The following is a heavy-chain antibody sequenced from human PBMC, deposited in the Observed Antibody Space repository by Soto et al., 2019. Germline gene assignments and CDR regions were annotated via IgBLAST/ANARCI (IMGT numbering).Heavy chain of an antibody. D-gene: IGHD6-19*01. V-gene: IGHV1-69*02. J-gene: IGHJ6*02. CDR3: ASSGSGPYYYYGMDV. CDR1: GGTFSSYT. CDR2: IIPILGIA. Sequence: QVQLVQSGAEVKKPGSSVKVSCKASGGTFSSYTISWVRQAPGQGLEWMGRIIPILGIANYAQKFQGRVTITADKSTSKAYMELSSLRSEDTAVYYCASSGSGPYYYYGMDVWGQGTTVTVSS.